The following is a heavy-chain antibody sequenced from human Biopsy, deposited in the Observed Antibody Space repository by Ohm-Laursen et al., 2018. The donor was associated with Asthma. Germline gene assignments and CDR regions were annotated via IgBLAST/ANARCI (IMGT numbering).Heavy chain of an antibody. CDR3: ARVGGLTSYPGTFHI. Sequence: GTLSLTCIVSGGSISSSSYDWGWIRKRLGKGLEWIGSIYYNGRTYYNPSLKSLVTISIDTSKKQLSLQLSSGTAADTAVYYCARVGGLTSYPGTFHIWGQGTMVTVSS. V-gene: IGHV4-39*01. D-gene: IGHD1-1*01. CDR2: IYYNGRT. J-gene: IGHJ3*02. CDR1: GGSISSSSYD.